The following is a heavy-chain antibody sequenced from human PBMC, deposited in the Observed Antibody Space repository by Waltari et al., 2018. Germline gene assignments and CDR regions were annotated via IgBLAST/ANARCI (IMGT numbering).Heavy chain of an antibody. CDR2: VRGEGRA. D-gene: IGHD3-22*01. Sequence: QLQESGPGLVKPSGTLSLSCTVSGDSMSSPDCWSWVRQSPQKGLEWMGQVRGEGRANNHPSVASRLTVSLDTSNNQFALRLTSATAADTAVYYCARDRGRGLYLDTWGPGTLVTVSP. CDR3: ARDRGRGLYLDT. CDR1: GDSMSSPDC. J-gene: IGHJ5*02. V-gene: IGHV4-4*02.